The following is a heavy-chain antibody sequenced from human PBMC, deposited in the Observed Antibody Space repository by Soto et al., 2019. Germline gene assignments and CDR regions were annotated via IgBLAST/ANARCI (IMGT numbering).Heavy chain of an antibody. CDR3: ASSGSRLRFFYYYGMDV. J-gene: IGHJ6*02. D-gene: IGHD3-3*01. CDR1: GGSFSGYY. CDR2: INHSGST. V-gene: IGHV4-34*01. Sequence: TSETLSLTCAVYGGSFSGYYWSWIRQPPGKGLEWIGEINHSGSTNYNPSLKSRVTISVDTSKNQFSLKLSSVTAADTAVYYCASSGSRLRFFYYYGMDVWGQGTTVTVSS.